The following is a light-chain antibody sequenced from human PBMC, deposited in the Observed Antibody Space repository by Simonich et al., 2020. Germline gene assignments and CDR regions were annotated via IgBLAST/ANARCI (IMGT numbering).Light chain of an antibody. V-gene: IGKV3-20*01. Sequence: EIVLTQSPGTLSLSPGERATLSCRASQSVSSSYLACDQQKPGQAPRLLIYGASSRATGIPNRFSGSGSGTDFTLTISRLETEDFAVYYCQKNGSSWTFGQGTKVEIK. CDR2: GAS. CDR3: QKNGSSWT. J-gene: IGKJ1*01. CDR1: QSVSSSY.